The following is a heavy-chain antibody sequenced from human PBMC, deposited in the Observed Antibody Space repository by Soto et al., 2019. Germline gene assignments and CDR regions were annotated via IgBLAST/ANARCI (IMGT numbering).Heavy chain of an antibody. CDR3: ARVDGAYCGGDCYQDAFDI. Sequence: SETLSLTCTVSGGSISSYYWSWIRQPPGKGLEWIGEINHSGSTNYNPSLKSRVTISVDTSKNQFSLKLSSVTAADTAVYYCARVDGAYCGGDCYQDAFDIWGQGTMVAV. V-gene: IGHV4-34*01. CDR1: GGSISSYY. CDR2: INHSGST. J-gene: IGHJ3*02. D-gene: IGHD2-21*02.